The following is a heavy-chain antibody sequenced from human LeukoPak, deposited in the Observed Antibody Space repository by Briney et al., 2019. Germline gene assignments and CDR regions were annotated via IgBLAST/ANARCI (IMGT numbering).Heavy chain of an antibody. V-gene: IGHV3-66*02. CDR1: GFTVSSNY. CDR3: ARERTELHYYYYYMDV. Sequence: GGSLRLSCAASGFTVSSNYMSWVRQAPGKGLEWVSVIYSGGSTYYADSVKGRFTISRDNSKNTLYLQMNSLRAKDTAVYYCARERTELHYYYYYMDVWGKGTTVTVSS. J-gene: IGHJ6*03. D-gene: IGHD1-7*01. CDR2: IYSGGST.